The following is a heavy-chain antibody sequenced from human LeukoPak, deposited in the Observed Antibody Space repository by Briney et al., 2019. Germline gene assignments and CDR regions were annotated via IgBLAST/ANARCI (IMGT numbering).Heavy chain of an antibody. J-gene: IGHJ6*03. CDR3: AREYSSSSYFYYMDV. CDR2: IYYTGST. V-gene: IGHV4-59*01. D-gene: IGHD6-6*01. CDR1: GGSIRSYY. Sequence: SETLSLTCTVSGGSIRSYYWSWIRQPPGKGLEWIAYIYYTGSTNYNPSLKSRVTISVDTSKNQFSLKLSFVTAADTAVYYCAREYSSSSYFYYMDVWGKGTTVTVSS.